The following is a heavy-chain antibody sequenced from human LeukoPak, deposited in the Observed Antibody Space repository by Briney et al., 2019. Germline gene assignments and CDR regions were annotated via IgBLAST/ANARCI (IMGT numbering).Heavy chain of an antibody. J-gene: IGHJ4*02. Sequence: ASVKFSCKASGYIFTNYGISWVRQAPGQGLEWMAWISAYNGDTNYAQNLQGRVTLTTDTSTSTAYMELRSLRSDDTAVYYCARSSPGHYDSSGYHDSWGQGTLVTVSS. CDR3: ARSSPGHYDSSGYHDS. V-gene: IGHV1-18*01. CDR1: GYIFTNYG. CDR2: ISAYNGDT. D-gene: IGHD3-22*01.